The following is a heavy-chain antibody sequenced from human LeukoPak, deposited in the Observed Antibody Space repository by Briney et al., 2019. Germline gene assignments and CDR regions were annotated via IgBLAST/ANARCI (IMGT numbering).Heavy chain of an antibody. D-gene: IGHD3-16*02. Sequence: SETLSLTCAVYGGSFSGYYWSWIRQPPGKGLEWIGEINHSGSTNYNPSLKSRVTMSVDTSKNQFSLKVNSVNAADTAVYYCARHSDPYDYVWGSYRDYYYMDVWGKGTTVTVSS. J-gene: IGHJ6*03. V-gene: IGHV4-34*01. CDR3: ARHSDPYDYVWGSYRDYYYMDV. CDR1: GGSFSGYY. CDR2: INHSGST.